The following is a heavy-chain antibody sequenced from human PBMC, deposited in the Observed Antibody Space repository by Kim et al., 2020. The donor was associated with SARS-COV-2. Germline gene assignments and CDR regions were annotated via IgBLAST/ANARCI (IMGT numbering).Heavy chain of an antibody. CDR1: GYTFTSYG. CDR2: ISAYNGNT. CDR3: ARDSGGALTGYPYYYYGMDV. D-gene: IGHD2-8*02. J-gene: IGHJ6*02. Sequence: ASVKVSCKASGYTFTSYGISWVRQAPGQGLEWMGWISAYNGNTNYAQKLQGRVTMTTDTSTSTAYMELRSLRSDDTAVYYCARDSGGALTGYPYYYYGMDVWGQGTTVTVSS. V-gene: IGHV1-18*04.